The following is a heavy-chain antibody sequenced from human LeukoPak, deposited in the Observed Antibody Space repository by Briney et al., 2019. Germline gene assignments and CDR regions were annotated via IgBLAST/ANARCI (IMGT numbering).Heavy chain of an antibody. V-gene: IGHV3-23*01. J-gene: IGHJ4*02. CDR3: AKDPRGDCSGGSCHYLNY. CDR1: GFTFSSYA. Sequence: GGSLRLSCAASGFTFSSYAMSWVRQAPGKGLEWVSAISGSGGSTYCADSVKGRFTVSRDNSKNTLYLQMNSLRADDTAVYYCAKDPRGDCSGGSCHYLNYWGQGTLVSVSS. D-gene: IGHD2-15*01. CDR2: ISGSGGST.